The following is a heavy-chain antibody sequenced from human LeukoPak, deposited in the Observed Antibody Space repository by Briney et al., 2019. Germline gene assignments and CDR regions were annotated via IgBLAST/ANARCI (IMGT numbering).Heavy chain of an antibody. CDR3: ARRLVSRSAVAATYFDY. CDR2: IYPGDSDT. J-gene: IGHJ4*02. V-gene: IGHV5-51*01. D-gene: IGHD2-15*01. Sequence: GESLKISCKGSGYSFTSYWIGWVRQMPGKGLEWMGIIYPGDSDTRYSPSFQGQVTISADKSISTAYLQWSSLKASDTAMYYCARRLVSRSAVAATYFDYWGQGTLVTVSS. CDR1: GYSFTSYW.